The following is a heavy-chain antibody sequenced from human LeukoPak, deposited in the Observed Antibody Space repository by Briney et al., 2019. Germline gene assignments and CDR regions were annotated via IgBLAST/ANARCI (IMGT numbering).Heavy chain of an antibody. CDR3: ASIDYYDSGTVDV. D-gene: IGHD3-10*01. Sequence: SETLSLTCPVSGASISNYYWSWVRQPPGKGLEWIGYISDSGSTNYNPSLRSRVTISVDKSKNQFSLKLSSVTAADTAVYYCASIDYYDSGTVDVWGQRTTVTVSS. J-gene: IGHJ6*02. CDR1: GASISNYY. V-gene: IGHV4-59*01. CDR2: ISDSGST.